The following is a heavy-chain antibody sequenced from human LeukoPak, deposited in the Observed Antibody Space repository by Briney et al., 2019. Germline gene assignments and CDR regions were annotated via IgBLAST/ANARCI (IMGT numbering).Heavy chain of an antibody. D-gene: IGHD2-15*01. CDR1: GYSINNYW. CDR3: ARQEYCSGGSCYTWFDP. V-gene: IGHV5-51*01. CDR2: IYPADSDI. Sequence: GESLQISCKGSGYSINNYWIGWVRQLPGKGLEWMGIIYPADSDIRYSPSFQGQVTISADKSISTAYLQWSSLKASDTAMYYCARQEYCSGGSCYTWFDPWGQGTLVTVSS. J-gene: IGHJ5*02.